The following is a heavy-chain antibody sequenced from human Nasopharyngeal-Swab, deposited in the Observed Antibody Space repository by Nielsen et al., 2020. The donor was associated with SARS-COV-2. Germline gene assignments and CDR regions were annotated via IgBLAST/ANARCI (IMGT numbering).Heavy chain of an antibody. D-gene: IGHD3-16*01. V-gene: IGHV4-34*01. J-gene: IGHJ4*02. CDR3: ARGKEEGEGRGREE. CDR2: INHSGST. CDR1: GGSFSGYY. Sequence: SETLSLTCAVYGGSFSGYYWSWIRQPPGKGLEWIGEINHSGSTNYNPSLKSRVTISVDTSKNQFSLKLSSVTAADTAVYYCARGKEEGEGRGREEGGQGKRGNVSS.